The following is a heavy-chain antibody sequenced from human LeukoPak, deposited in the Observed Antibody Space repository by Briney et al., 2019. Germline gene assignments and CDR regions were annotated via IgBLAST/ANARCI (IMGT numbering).Heavy chain of an antibody. Sequence: PGGSLRLSCAASGFTFSRYGMHWVRQAPGKGLEWVAVIWYDGSNKYYADSVKGRFTISRDNSKNTVYLQMNSLRAEDTAVYYCARGLRNTDTFDIWGQGTMVTVSS. J-gene: IGHJ3*02. CDR1: GFTFSRYG. V-gene: IGHV3-33*08. CDR2: IWYDGSNK. CDR3: ARGLRNTDTFDI.